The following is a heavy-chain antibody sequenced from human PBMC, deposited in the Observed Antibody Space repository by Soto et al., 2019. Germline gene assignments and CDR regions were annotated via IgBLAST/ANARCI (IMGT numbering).Heavy chain of an antibody. CDR1: GFTFSSYG. CDR3: AKVMFNYYYYYGMDV. Sequence: GGSLRLSCAASGFTFSSYGMHWVRQAPGKGLEWVAVISYDGSNKYYADSVKGRFTISRDNSKNTLYLQMNSLRAEDTAVYYCAKVMFNYYYYYGMDVWGQGTTVTVSS. J-gene: IGHJ6*02. CDR2: ISYDGSNK. V-gene: IGHV3-30*18. D-gene: IGHD3-10*02.